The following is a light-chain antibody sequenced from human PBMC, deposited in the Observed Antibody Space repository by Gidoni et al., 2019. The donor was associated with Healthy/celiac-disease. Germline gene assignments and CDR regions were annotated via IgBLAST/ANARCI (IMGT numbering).Light chain of an antibody. V-gene: IGKV4-1*01. Sequence: DIVMTQCPDPLAVSLSESATINCKYRQKPGQPPQLLIYWASTRESGVPDRFSGSGSGTDFTLTISSLQAEDVAVYYCQQSYRTPITFGQGTRLEIK. CDR3: QQSYRTPIT. CDR1: Q. CDR2: WAS. J-gene: IGKJ5*01.